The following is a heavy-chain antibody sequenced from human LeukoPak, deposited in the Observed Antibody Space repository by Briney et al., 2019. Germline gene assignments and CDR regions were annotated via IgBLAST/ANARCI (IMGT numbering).Heavy chain of an antibody. J-gene: IGHJ6*02. CDR3: ARMKRITIFGVVIAPYYGMDV. CDR2: IKQDGSEK. D-gene: IGHD3-3*01. V-gene: IGHV3-7*01. Sequence: GGSLRLSCAASGFTFSSYWMSWVHQAPGKGLEWVANIKQDGSEKYYVDSVKGRFTISRDNAKNSLYLQMNSLRAEDTAVYYCARMKRITIFGVVIAPYYGMDVWGQGTTVTVSS. CDR1: GFTFSSYW.